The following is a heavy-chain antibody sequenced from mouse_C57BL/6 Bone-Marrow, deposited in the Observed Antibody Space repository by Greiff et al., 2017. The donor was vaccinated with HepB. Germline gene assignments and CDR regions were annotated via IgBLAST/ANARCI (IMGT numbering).Heavy chain of an antibody. D-gene: IGHD2-4*01. V-gene: IGHV6-3*01. CDR1: GFTFSNYW. J-gene: IGHJ3*01. Sequence: EVQLQESGGGLVQPGGSMKLSCVASGFTFSNYWMNWVRQSPEKGLEWVAQIRLKSDNYATHYAESVKGRFTISRDDSKSSVYLQMNNLRAEDTGIYYCTGYDYDVGAWFAYWGQGTLVTVSA. CDR3: TGYDYDVGAWFAY. CDR2: IRLKSDNYAT.